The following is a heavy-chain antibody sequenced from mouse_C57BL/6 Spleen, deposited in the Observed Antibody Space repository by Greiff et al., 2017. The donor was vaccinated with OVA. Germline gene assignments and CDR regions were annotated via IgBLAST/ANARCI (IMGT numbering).Heavy chain of an antibody. CDR2: IDPSDSYT. Sequence: QVQLQQPGAELVMPGASVKLSCKASGYTFTSYWMHWVKQRPGQGLEWIGEIDPSDSYTNYNQKFKGKSTLTVDKSSSTAYMQLRSLTSEDSAVYYCAREGSGDYYAMDYWGQGTSVTVSS. J-gene: IGHJ4*01. D-gene: IGHD3-2*02. CDR3: AREGSGDYYAMDY. V-gene: IGHV1-69*01. CDR1: GYTFTSYW.